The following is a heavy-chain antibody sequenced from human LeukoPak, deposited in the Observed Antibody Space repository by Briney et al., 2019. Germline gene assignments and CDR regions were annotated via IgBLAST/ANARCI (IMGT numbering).Heavy chain of an antibody. CDR2: ITGSGAGT. V-gene: IGHV3-23*01. Sequence: GGSLRLSCAASGFSISIYAMTWVRRAPGKGLEWVSSITGSGAGTSYADSVKGRFTISRDNSRNTLYLQMNSLRVEDTAIYYCAKEYSGSFSPVPSYFDYWGQGTLVTVSS. CDR3: AKEYSGSFSPVPSYFDY. J-gene: IGHJ4*02. CDR1: GFSISIYA. D-gene: IGHD1-26*01.